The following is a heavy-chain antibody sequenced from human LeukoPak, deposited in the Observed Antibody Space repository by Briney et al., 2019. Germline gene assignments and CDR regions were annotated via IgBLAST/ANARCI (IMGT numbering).Heavy chain of an antibody. D-gene: IGHD2-15*01. Sequence: TLSLTCTVSGGSNSSYYWSWIRQPPGKGLEWIGYIYTSGSTNYNPSLKSRVTISVDTSKNQFSLKLSSVTAADTAVYYCARGRPYSYNWFDPWGQGTLVTVSS. J-gene: IGHJ5*02. CDR1: GGSNSSYY. CDR3: ARGRPYSYNWFDP. CDR2: IYTSGST. V-gene: IGHV4-4*09.